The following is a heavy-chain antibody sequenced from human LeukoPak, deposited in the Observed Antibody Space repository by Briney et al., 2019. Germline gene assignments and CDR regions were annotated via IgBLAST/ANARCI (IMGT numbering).Heavy chain of an antibody. J-gene: IGHJ5*02. Sequence: GSLRLSCAASGFTFSSYAMSWIRQPPGKGLEWIGRIYYSGSTYYNPSLKSRVTISVDTSKNQFSLKLSSVTAADTAVYYCARNRYYYGSGSYGVPNWFDPWGQGTLVTVSS. CDR3: ARNRYYYGSGSYGVPNWFDP. CDR2: IYYSGST. V-gene: IGHV4-39*01. CDR1: GFTFSSYA. D-gene: IGHD3-10*01.